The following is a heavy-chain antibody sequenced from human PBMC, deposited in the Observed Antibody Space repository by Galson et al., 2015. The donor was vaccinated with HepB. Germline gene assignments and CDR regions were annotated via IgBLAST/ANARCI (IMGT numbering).Heavy chain of an antibody. D-gene: IGHD6-19*01. Sequence: SLRLSCAASVFTFSRYGMHWVRQAPGKGLEWVAAIWFDGSATFYRDSVKGRFSISRDDSKNILYLQMNSLRAEDTAVYSCARDAPFDSSGWTNWFDPWGQGTLVTVSS. CDR3: ARDAPFDSSGWTNWFDP. CDR2: IWFDGSAT. J-gene: IGHJ5*02. CDR1: VFTFSRYG. V-gene: IGHV3-33*01.